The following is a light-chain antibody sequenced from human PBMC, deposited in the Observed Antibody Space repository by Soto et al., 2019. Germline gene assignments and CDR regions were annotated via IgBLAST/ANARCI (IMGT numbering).Light chain of an antibody. CDR2: AVG. V-gene: IGLV2-14*01. Sequence: SVLTQPASVSGSPGQSITISCTGTASDVGGYNYVSWYQQHPGKAPKLMIHAVGNRPSGISSRFSGSKSGNTASLTISGLQSEDEADYFCCSYTSRTTYVFGTGTKVTVL. J-gene: IGLJ1*01. CDR3: CSYTSRTTYV. CDR1: ASDVGGYNY.